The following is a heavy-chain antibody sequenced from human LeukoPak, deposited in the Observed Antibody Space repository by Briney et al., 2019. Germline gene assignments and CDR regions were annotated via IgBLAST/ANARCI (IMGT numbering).Heavy chain of an antibody. D-gene: IGHD3-22*01. CDR3: VAVITLFDY. CDR2: IKQDGSEK. Sequence: GGFLRLSCAASGFTFSSYWMSWVRQAPGKGLEWVANIKQDGSEKYYVDSVKGRFTISRDNAKNSLYLQMNSLRAEDTAVYYCVAVITLFDYWGQGTLVTVSS. V-gene: IGHV3-7*01. CDR1: GFTFSSYW. J-gene: IGHJ4*02.